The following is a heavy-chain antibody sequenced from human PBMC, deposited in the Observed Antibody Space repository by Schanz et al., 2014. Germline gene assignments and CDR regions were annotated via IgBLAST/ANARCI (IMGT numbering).Heavy chain of an antibody. V-gene: IGHV3-9*01. Sequence: EVQLVESGGGLVQPGRSLRLSCAASGFMFEDYDMHWVRQAPGKGLEWVSGISWNGGTKDYADSVKGRFTISRDNAKNSLYLQMNSLRVDDTAFYFCAKVRGDQRGAFDSWGQGTLVTVSS. D-gene: IGHD4-17*01. CDR1: GFMFEDYD. CDR2: ISWNGGTK. CDR3: AKVRGDQRGAFDS. J-gene: IGHJ4*02.